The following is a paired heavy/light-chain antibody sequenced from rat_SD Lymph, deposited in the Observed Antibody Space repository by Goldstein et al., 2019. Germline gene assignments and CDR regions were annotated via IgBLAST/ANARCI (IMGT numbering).Light chain of an antibody. CDR2: DAN. V-gene: IGKV12S34*01. J-gene: IGKJ2-2*01. CDR1: EDIYSN. CDR3: QQYNNYPDT. Sequence: DIQMTQSPASLSASLGETVTIECRASEDIYSNLAWYQQKPGNSPQLLIYDANSLADGVPSRFSGSGSGTQYSLKINSLQSEDVASYFCQQYNNYPDTFGAGTKLELK.
Heavy chain of an antibody. CDR3: ARHMGYFDY. D-gene: IGHD1-7*01. Sequence: QVQLKETGPDLVQLTQTLSITCTVSGFSLTTYNVHWVRQPPGKGLEWMGAMWNGGGTDYNSAFKSRLSISRDTSKSQVFLKMNSLQTDDTAKYFCARHMGYFDYWGQGVMVTVSS. J-gene: IGHJ2*01. CDR1: GFSLTTYN. CDR2: MWNGGGT. V-gene: IGHV2-64*01.